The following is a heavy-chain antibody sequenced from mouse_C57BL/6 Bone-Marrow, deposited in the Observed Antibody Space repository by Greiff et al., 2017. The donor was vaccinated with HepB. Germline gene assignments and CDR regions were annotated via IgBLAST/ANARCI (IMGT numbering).Heavy chain of an antibody. D-gene: IGHD2-1*01. CDR3: ARRDYGNYFDY. CDR2: ISSGSSTI. J-gene: IGHJ2*01. CDR1: GFTFSDYG. V-gene: IGHV5-17*01. Sequence: EVKLMESGGGLVKPGGSLKLSCAASGFTFSDYGMHWVRQAPEKGLEWVAYISSGSSTIYYADTVKGRFTISRDNAKNTLFLQMTSLRSEDTAMYYCARRDYGNYFDYWGQGTTLTVSS.